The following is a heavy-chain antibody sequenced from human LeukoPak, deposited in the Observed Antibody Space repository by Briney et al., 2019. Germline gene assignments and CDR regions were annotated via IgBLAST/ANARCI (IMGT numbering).Heavy chain of an antibody. V-gene: IGHV4-59*01. D-gene: IGHD3-22*01. CDR2: IYYSGST. Sequence: SETLSLTCTVSGGSISSYYWSWIRQPPGKGLEWIGYIYYSGSTNYNPSLKSRVTISVDTSKNQFSLKLGSVTAADTAVYYCARDQTYYDSSGLGYWGQGTLVTVSS. CDR3: ARDQTYYDSSGLGY. CDR1: GGSISSYY. J-gene: IGHJ4*02.